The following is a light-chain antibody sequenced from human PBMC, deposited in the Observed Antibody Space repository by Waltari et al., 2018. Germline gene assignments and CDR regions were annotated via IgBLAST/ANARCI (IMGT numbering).Light chain of an antibody. J-gene: IGKJ4*01. CDR1: QSVLYSSNNKNY. CDR2: WAP. CDR3: QQYYSTPLT. Sequence: DIVMTQSPDSLAVSLGERATINCKSSQSVLYSSNNKNYLAWYQQKPGQPPKLLIYWAPTRESGFPDRFSGSGSGTDFTLTISSLQAEDVAVYYCQQYYSTPLTFGGGTKVEIK. V-gene: IGKV4-1*01.